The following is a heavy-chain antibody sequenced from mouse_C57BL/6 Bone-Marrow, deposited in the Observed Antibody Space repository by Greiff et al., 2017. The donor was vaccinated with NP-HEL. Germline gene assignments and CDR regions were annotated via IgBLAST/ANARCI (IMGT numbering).Heavy chain of an antibody. V-gene: IGHV14-4*01. D-gene: IGHD1-1*01. J-gene: IGHJ3*01. CDR1: GFNIKDDY. Sequence: EVQRVESGAELVRPGASVKLSCTASGFNIKDDYMHWVKQRPEQGLEWIGWIDPDNGDTEYALKLQGKATITADTSSNTAYLQLSSLTSEDTAVYYCTYYYAWFAYWGQGTLVTGSA. CDR2: IDPDNGDT. CDR3: TYYYAWFAY.